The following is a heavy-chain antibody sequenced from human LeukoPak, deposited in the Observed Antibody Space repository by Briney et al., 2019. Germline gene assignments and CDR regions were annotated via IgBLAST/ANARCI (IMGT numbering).Heavy chain of an antibody. CDR1: GFTFSSYG. D-gene: IGHD6-19*01. CDR3: ARPAGTYDYSYGMDV. Sequence: PGGSLRLSCAASGFTFSSYGMHWVRQAPGKGLEWVAVISYDGSDKYHADSVKGRFTISRDNSKNTLYLQMNSLRAEDTAVYYCARPAGTYDYSYGMDVWGQGTTVTVSS. J-gene: IGHJ6*02. CDR2: ISYDGSDK. V-gene: IGHV3-30-3*01.